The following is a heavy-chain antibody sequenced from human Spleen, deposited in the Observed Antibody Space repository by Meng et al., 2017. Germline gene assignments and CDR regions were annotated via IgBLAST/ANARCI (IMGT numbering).Heavy chain of an antibody. CDR3: ARGHLGYCSGNSCPDFDH. V-gene: IGHV3-74*01. CDR2: INSDGSNT. J-gene: IGHJ4*02. D-gene: IGHD2-15*01. Sequence: GGSLRLSCSASGFTFSSYWMHWVRQAPGKVLVWVSRINSDGSNTNYADSVKGRFTISRDNAKNTVYLQMNSLRAEDTAVYYCARGHLGYCSGNSCPDFDHWGQETLVTVSS. CDR1: GFTFSSYW.